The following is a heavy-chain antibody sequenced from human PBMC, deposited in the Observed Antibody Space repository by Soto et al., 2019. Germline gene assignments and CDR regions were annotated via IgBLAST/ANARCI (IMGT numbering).Heavy chain of an antibody. Sequence: EVQLVESGGGLVKPGGSLRLSCAASGFTFSSYSMNWVRQAPGKGLEWVSSISSSSSYIYYADSVKGRFTISRDNAKNSLYLQMNSLRAEDTAVYYCASTRSLFDYWGKGTLVIVSS. CDR1: GFTFSSYS. V-gene: IGHV3-21*01. CDR3: ASTRSLFDY. CDR2: ISSSSSYI. J-gene: IGHJ4*02.